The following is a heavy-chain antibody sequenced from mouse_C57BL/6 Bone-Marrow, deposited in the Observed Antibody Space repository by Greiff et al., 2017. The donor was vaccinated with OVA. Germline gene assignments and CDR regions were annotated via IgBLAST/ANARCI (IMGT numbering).Heavy chain of an antibody. CDR2: ISSGSSTI. J-gene: IGHJ1*03. CDR3: ARGGGSTYWYFDV. D-gene: IGHD1-1*01. V-gene: IGHV5-17*01. Sequence: DVQLVESGGGLVKPGGSLKLSCAASGFTFSDYGMHWVRQAPEKGLEWVAYISSGSSTIYYADTVKGRFTISRDNAKNTLFLQMTSLRSEDTAMYYCARGGGSTYWYFDVWGTGTTVTVSS. CDR1: GFTFSDYG.